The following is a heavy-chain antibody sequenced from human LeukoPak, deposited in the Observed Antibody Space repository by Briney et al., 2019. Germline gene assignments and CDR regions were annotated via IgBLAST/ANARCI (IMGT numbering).Heavy chain of an antibody. D-gene: IGHD2-15*01. CDR3: AKVMPPGRIRFYSYYMDV. CDR1: GFTFSNYG. J-gene: IGHJ6*03. CDR2: IRYDGSNK. V-gene: IGHV3-30*02. Sequence: GGSLRLSCAASGFTFSNYGMHWVRQAPGKGLEWVTLIRYDGSNKYYADSVKGRFTISRDKSKNTLSLQMNGLRVEDTAVYYCAKVMPPGRIRFYSYYMDVWGKGTTVTVS.